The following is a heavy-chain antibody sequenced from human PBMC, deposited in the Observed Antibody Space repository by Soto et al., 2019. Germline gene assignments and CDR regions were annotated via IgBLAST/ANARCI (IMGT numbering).Heavy chain of an antibody. Sequence: PSATLSLTCTVSGGSISGYYWSWIRQPPGKGLEWIGYMYNTGSTVYNPSFKSRVTISVDTSKNQFSLKLNSVTAADTAVYYCARDLWGYCGTDCYPLDVWGQGTTVTSP. V-gene: IGHV4-59*01. D-gene: IGHD2-21*02. J-gene: IGHJ6*02. CDR3: ARDLWGYCGTDCYPLDV. CDR1: GGSISGYY. CDR2: MYNTGST.